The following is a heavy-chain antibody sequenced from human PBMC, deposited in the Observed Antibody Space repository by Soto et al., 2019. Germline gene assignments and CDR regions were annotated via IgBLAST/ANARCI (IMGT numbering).Heavy chain of an antibody. Sequence: SETLSLTCAVYGGSFSGYYWSWIRQPPGKGLEWIGEINHSGSTNYNPSLKSRVTISVDTSKNQFSLKLSSVTAADTAVYYCARGRVVRGATQSGWFDPWGQGTLVTVSS. J-gene: IGHJ5*02. CDR3: ARGRVVRGATQSGWFDP. D-gene: IGHD3-10*01. CDR2: INHSGST. V-gene: IGHV4-34*01. CDR1: GGSFSGYY.